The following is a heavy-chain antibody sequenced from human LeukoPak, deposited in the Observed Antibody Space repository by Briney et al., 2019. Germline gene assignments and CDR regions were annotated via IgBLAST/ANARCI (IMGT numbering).Heavy chain of an antibody. Sequence: GRSLRLSCAASGFTFSSYGMHWVRQAPGKGLEWVAVTWYDGSNTYYADSVKGRFTISRDNSKNTLYLQMNSLRAEDTAVYYCTSLLQGDGMDVWGKGTTVTVSS. J-gene: IGHJ6*04. CDR2: TWYDGSNT. D-gene: IGHD4-11*01. CDR3: TSLLQGDGMDV. V-gene: IGHV3-33*03. CDR1: GFTFSSYG.